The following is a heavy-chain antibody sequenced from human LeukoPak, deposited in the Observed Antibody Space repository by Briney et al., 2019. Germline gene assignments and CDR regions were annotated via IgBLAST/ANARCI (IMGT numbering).Heavy chain of an antibody. J-gene: IGHJ6*03. CDR1: GFTFSSYG. Sequence: GGSLRLSCAASGFTFSSYGIHWVRQGPGKGLEWVAFIRFDGSYKYYADSVKGRFTISRDNSKNTLFLEMNSLRAEDTAVYYCAKDSDCTTTTCYDYYYYYMDVWGKGTTVTVSS. CDR3: AKDSDCTTTTCYDYYYYYMDV. D-gene: IGHD2-2*01. CDR2: IRFDGSYK. V-gene: IGHV3-30*02.